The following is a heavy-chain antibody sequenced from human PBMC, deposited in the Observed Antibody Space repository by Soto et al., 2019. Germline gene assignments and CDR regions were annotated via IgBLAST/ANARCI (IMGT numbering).Heavy chain of an antibody. CDR3: AKSRYSDSSGDFYDY. J-gene: IGHJ4*02. CDR1: AFTFNNYA. D-gene: IGHD3-22*01. Sequence: EVRLLESGGGLVQPGGSLSLSCAASAFTFNNYAMSWVRQAPGKGLEWVSGIGGSGRTTYYADSVKGRFTISRDNSNNTLFLQMNSLRAEDTAVYYCAKSRYSDSSGDFYDYWGQGTLVTVSS. V-gene: IGHV3-23*01. CDR2: IGGSGRTT.